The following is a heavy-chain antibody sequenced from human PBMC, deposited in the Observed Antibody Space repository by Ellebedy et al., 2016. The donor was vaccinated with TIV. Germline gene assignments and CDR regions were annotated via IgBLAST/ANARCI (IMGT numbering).Heavy chain of an antibody. D-gene: IGHD1-26*01. Sequence: GESLKISCKGSGYSFTSYWIGWVRQMPGKGLEWMGIIYPGDSDTRYSPSFQGQVTISADKSISTAYLQWSSLKASDTAMYYCARQGGSYRNPYWYFDRWGRGTLVTVSS. J-gene: IGHJ2*01. CDR3: ARQGGSYRNPYWYFDR. CDR2: IYPGDSDT. CDR1: GYSFTSYW. V-gene: IGHV5-51*01.